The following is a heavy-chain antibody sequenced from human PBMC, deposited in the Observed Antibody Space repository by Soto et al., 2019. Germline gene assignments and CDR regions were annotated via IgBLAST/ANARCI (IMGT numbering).Heavy chain of an antibody. J-gene: IGHJ6*02. CDR3: ARDPVERATPYYYGMDV. CDR2: IYYSGST. V-gene: IGHV4-59*01. Sequence: SETLSLTCTVSGGSISSYYWSWIRQPPGKGLEWIGYIYYSGSTNYNPSLKSRVTISVDTSKNQFSLKLKSVTAADTAVYYCARDPVERATPYYYGMDVWGQGTTVTVAS. CDR1: GGSISSYY. D-gene: IGHD5-12*01.